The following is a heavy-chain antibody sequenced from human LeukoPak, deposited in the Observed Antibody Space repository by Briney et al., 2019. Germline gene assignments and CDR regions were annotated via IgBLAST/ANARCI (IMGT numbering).Heavy chain of an antibody. J-gene: IGHJ4*02. CDR2: IWYDGSNK. Sequence: GGSLRLSCAASGFTFSSYGMHWVRQAPGKGLEWVAVIWYDGSNKYYADSVKGRFTISRDNSKNTLYLQMNSLRAEDTAVYYCAKGTSGSYRNYFDYWGQGTLVTVSS. CDR3: AKGTSGSYRNYFDY. D-gene: IGHD1-26*01. V-gene: IGHV3-33*06. CDR1: GFTFSSYG.